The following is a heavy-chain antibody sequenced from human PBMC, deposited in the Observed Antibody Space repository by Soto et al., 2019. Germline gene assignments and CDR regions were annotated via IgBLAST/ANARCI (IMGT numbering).Heavy chain of an antibody. CDR3: ARDGSGYDTSGYYLYDAFDI. D-gene: IGHD3-22*01. CDR1: GGSVSTHY. V-gene: IGHV4-4*07. J-gene: IGHJ3*02. Sequence: PSENLSLTCTVSGGSVSTHYWSWIRQPAGKGLEWIGRIYSTGSTNYNPSLRSRVTMSVGTSRNQFSLTLTSVTAADTAVYYCARDGSGYDTSGYYLYDAFDIWGQGTMVTVSS. CDR2: IYSTGST.